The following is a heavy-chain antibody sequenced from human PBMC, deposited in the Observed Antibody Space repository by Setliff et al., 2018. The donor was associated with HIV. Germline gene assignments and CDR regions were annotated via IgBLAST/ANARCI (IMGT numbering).Heavy chain of an antibody. V-gene: IGHV1-69*05. D-gene: IGHD1-26*01. Sequence: SVKVSCKSSAGSYSIFAINWVRQAPGQGLEWMGGMMTIFSTTNYARKFQGRVTITTDESTGTGYMELSNLRSEDTAVYYCATEGAGGSYQRASALDLWGQVTMVTVSS. CDR2: MMTIFSTT. CDR3: ATEGAGGSYQRASALDL. J-gene: IGHJ3*01. CDR1: AGSYSIFA.